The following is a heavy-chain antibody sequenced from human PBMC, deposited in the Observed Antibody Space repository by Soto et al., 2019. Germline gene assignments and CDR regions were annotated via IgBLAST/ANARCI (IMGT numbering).Heavy chain of an antibody. CDR1: GGTFSSYA. D-gene: IGHD2-2*01. Sequence: SVKVSCKASGGTFSSYAISWVRQAPGQGLEWMGGIIPILGSANYAQKFQDRVTITADESTTTTYMELSSLRSEDAAVYYCARYCSSVTCHGFDPWGQGTLVTVSS. V-gene: IGHV1-69*13. CDR2: IIPILGSA. J-gene: IGHJ5*02. CDR3: ARYCSSVTCHGFDP.